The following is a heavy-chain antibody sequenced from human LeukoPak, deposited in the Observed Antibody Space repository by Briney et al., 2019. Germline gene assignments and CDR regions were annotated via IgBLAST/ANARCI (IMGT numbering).Heavy chain of an antibody. CDR1: GSTFTIYG. V-gene: IGHV1-18*04. Sequence: ASVKVTCKSSGSTFTIYGITKIRQPPGHGLEWMGWISGYNGNTNYAQKLQGRVTMTTDTSTRTAYMELRSLRSDDTAVYYCARDKGGVVGATDYWGQGTLVTVSS. CDR2: ISGYNGNT. CDR3: ARDKGGVVGATDY. J-gene: IGHJ4*02. D-gene: IGHD1-26*01.